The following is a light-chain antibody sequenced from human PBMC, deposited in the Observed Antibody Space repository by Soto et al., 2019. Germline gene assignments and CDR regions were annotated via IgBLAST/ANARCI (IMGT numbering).Light chain of an antibody. CDR2: AAS. J-gene: IGKJ1*01. CDR3: QKYNSAPWT. CDR1: QGISNY. V-gene: IGKV1-27*01. Sequence: DIQMTQSPSSLSASVGDRVIITCRASQGISNYLAWYQQKPGKVPKLLIYAASTLQCGVPSRFSGSGSGTDFTLTISSLQPEDVATYYCQKYNSAPWTFGQGTNVEIK.